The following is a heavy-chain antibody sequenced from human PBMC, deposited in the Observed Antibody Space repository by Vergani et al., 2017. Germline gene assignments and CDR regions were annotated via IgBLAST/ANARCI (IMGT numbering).Heavy chain of an antibody. V-gene: IGHV3-33*05. J-gene: IGHJ4*02. CDR2: IKFPPGEI. D-gene: IGHD5-12*01. CDR3: TKGSRGYTGYFFDY. CDR1: GFTLSSHA. Sequence: QVQLEESGGGVVQPGRSLRLSCAGSGFTLSSHAMNWVRQAPGRGLEWISSIKFPPGEIFYADSVKGRFTISRDNSKNTLHLQMNSLRADDTAVYYCTKGSRGYTGYFFDYWGQGTLATVSS.